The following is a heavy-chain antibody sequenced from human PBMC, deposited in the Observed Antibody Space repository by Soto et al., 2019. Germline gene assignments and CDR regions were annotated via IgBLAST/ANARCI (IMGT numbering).Heavy chain of an antibody. D-gene: IGHD5-18*01. J-gene: IGHJ4*02. Sequence: SETLSLTCTVSGESISSFYWSWIRQPPGKGLEWIGYIYYSGNTNYNPSLKSRVTISVDTSKNQLSLKLSSVTAADTAVYYCARTLYSYGPRFDYWGQGTLVTVSS. CDR2: IYYSGNT. V-gene: IGHV4-59*08. CDR3: ARTLYSYGPRFDY. CDR1: GESISSFY.